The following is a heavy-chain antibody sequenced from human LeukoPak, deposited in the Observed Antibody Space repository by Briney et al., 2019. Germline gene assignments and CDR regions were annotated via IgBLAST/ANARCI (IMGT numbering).Heavy chain of an antibody. CDR2: IIPIFGTA. CDR1: GYTFTSYG. V-gene: IGHV1-69*13. D-gene: IGHD3-22*01. CDR3: ARDALGDSSGEGYFQH. Sequence: GASVKVSCKASGYTFTSYGISWVRQAPGQGLEWMGGIIPIFGTANYAQKFQGRVTITADESTSTAYMELSSLRSEDTAVYYCARDALGDSSGEGYFQHWGQGTLVTVSS. J-gene: IGHJ1*01.